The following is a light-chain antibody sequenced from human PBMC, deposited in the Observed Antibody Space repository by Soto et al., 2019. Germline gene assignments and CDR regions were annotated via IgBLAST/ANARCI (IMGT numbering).Light chain of an antibody. V-gene: IGKV4-1*01. CDR3: KKYYSISGT. CDR2: WAS. Sequence: DIVMTQSPDSLAVSLGERATINCKSSQSVLYSSNNKNYLAWYQQKPGQLPKLLIYWASTRESGVPDRFSGSGSGTDFTITISSLKAEDVAVYYCKKYYSISGTFGQGTKVEIK. J-gene: IGKJ1*01. CDR1: QSVLYSSNNKNY.